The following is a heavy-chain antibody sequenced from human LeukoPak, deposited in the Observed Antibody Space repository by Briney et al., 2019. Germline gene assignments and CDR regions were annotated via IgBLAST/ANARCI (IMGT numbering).Heavy chain of an antibody. V-gene: IGHV3-23*01. Sequence: GGSLRLSCAASGFTFSSYAMSWVRQAPGKGLEWVSAISGSGGSTYYADSVKGRFTISRDNSKNTLYLQMNSLRAEDTAVYYCAKLNPPHSLYCSSTSCYDRYFDYWGQGTLVTVSS. CDR1: GFTFSSYA. CDR3: AKLNPPHSLYCSSTSCYDRYFDY. D-gene: IGHD2-2*01. CDR2: ISGSGGST. J-gene: IGHJ4*02.